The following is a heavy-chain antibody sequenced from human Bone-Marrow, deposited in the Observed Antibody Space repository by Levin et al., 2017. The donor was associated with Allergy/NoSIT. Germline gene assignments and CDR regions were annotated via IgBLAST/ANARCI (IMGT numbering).Heavy chain of an antibody. CDR1: GGTFSTDV. CDR2: ISAIYGTP. J-gene: IGHJ6*02. Sequence: PGASVKVSCKASGGTFSTDVISWMRQAPGQGLEWMGGISAIYGTPNYAQTFQGRVTITADESTSTVYMELSSLRFEDTAVYFCSREVASRFHPYYYYAMDVWGQGTMVTVSS. D-gene: IGHD6-13*01. CDR3: SREVASRFHPYYYYAMDV. V-gene: IGHV1-69*13.